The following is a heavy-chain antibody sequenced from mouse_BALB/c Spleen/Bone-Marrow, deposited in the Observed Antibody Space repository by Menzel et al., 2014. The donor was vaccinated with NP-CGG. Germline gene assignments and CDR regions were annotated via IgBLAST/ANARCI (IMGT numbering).Heavy chain of an antibody. Sequence: VQLVESGAELVKPGASVKLSCRASGYTFTSYWMHWVKQRPGQGLEWIGEIDPSDSYTNYNQKFKGKATLTVDKSSSTAYMQLSSPTSEDSAVYYCARREYYGSSYLYFDYWGQGTTLTVSS. CDR2: IDPSDSYT. D-gene: IGHD1-1*01. V-gene: IGHV1-69*02. CDR3: ARREYYGSSYLYFDY. J-gene: IGHJ2*01. CDR1: GYTFTSYW.